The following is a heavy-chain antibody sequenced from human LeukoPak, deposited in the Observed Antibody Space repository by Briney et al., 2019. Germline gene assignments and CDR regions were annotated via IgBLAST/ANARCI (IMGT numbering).Heavy chain of an antibody. CDR1: GESLSRYH. V-gene: IGHV4-34*01. CDR2: INYSGST. D-gene: IGHD6-13*01. Sequence: PSETLSLTCAVYGESLSRYHWSWIRQPPGNGLEWIGEINYSGSTNYNPSLKSRVTISLDTSKNQFSLKLSSVTAADTAIYYCARGNLEWAAGTRWFDPWGQGTLVTVSS. CDR3: ARGNLEWAAGTRWFDP. J-gene: IGHJ5*02.